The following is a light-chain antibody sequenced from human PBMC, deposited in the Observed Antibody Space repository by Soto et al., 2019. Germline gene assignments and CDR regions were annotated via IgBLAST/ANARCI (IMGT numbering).Light chain of an antibody. V-gene: IGKV2-30*02. CDR1: QSLVHSDGNTY. Sequence: DVVMTQSPPSLPVTLGQPAAISCRSSQSLVHSDGNTYLNWLQQRPGQPPRRLLYKVSKRDSGVPEGFSGSGSGIDFTLTISRVEAEDVGVYYCVQGTHWPRACGQGTKVVIK. CDR2: KVS. CDR3: VQGTHWPRA. J-gene: IGKJ1*01.